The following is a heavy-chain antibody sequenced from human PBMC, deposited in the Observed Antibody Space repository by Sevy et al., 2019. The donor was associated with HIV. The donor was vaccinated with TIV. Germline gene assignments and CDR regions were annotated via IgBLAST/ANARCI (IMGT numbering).Heavy chain of an antibody. CDR1: GFTFSSYA. Sequence: GGSLRLSCAASGFTFSSYAMHWVRQAPGKGLEWVAVISYDGSNKYYADSVKGRFTISRDNSKNTLYLQMNSPRAEDTAVYYCASWGYVRDAFDIWGQGTMVTVSS. D-gene: IGHD5-12*01. V-gene: IGHV3-30-3*01. J-gene: IGHJ3*02. CDR3: ASWGYVRDAFDI. CDR2: ISYDGSNK.